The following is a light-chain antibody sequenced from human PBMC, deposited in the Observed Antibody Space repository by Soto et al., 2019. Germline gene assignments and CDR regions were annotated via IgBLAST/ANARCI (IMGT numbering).Light chain of an antibody. CDR1: SSNIGAGYD. J-gene: IGLJ1*01. CDR2: DNS. CDR3: QSYDSSLSGSWV. Sequence: QSVLTQPPSVSGAPGQRVTISCTGSSSNIGAGYDVHWYQQLPGTAPKLLIYDNSNRPSGVPDRSSGSKSGTSASLAITGLQAEDEADYYCQSYDSSLSGSWVFGTGTKVTVL. V-gene: IGLV1-40*01.